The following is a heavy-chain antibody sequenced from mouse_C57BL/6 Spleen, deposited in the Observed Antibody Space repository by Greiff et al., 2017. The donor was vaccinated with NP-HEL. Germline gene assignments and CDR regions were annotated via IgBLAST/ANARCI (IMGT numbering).Heavy chain of an antibody. CDR2: IDPSDSYT. V-gene: IGHV1-59*01. CDR1: GYTFTSYW. J-gene: IGHJ2*01. Sequence: QVQLQQPGAELVRPGTSVKLSCKASGYTFTSYWMHWVKQRPGQGLEWIGVIDPSDSYTNYNQKFKGKATLTVDTSSSTAYMQLSSLTSEDSAVYYCARGTGDFDYWGQGTTLTVSS. CDR3: ARGTGDFDY. D-gene: IGHD3-3*01.